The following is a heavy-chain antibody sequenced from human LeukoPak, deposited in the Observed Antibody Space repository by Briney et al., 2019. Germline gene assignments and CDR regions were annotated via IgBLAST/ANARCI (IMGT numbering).Heavy chain of an antibody. J-gene: IGHJ4*02. D-gene: IGHD3-22*01. CDR3: ATPFLDYYDSSGYELYSYIDY. CDR1: GFTFSSYA. Sequence: RGSLRLSCAASGFTFSSYAMHWVRQAPGKGLEWVAVISYDGSNKYYADSVKGRFTISRDNSKNTLYLQMNSLRAEDTAVYYCATPFLDYYDSSGYELYSYIDYWGQGTLVTVSS. CDR2: ISYDGSNK. V-gene: IGHV3-30-3*01.